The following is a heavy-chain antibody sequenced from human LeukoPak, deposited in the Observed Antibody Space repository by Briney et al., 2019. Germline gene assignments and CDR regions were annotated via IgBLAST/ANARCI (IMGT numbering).Heavy chain of an antibody. CDR2: MCGSAGCT. J-gene: IGHJ4*02. Sequence: PGGSLRLSCAASGFTFDIYAMRWVRQAPGKGPEWVASMCGSAGCTYYADSVKGRFTISRDNSKNRLYLQMNSLRAEDTAIYYCARDRPNYYESNGHYYRRDGDYWGQGTLVTVSS. D-gene: IGHD3-22*01. CDR3: ARDRPNYYESNGHYYRRDGDY. CDR1: GFTFDIYA. V-gene: IGHV3-23*01.